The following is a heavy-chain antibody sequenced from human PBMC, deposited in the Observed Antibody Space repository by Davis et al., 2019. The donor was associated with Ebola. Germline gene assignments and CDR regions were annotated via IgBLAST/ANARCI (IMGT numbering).Heavy chain of an antibody. CDR1: KFDDFSTYG. Sequence: PGGSLRLSCVASKFDDFSTYGMHWVRQAPGKGLEWVAVISYDGNKIYYADSVKGRFTISRDNSKNTVYLQMNSLRAEDTAVYSCVKDRALFAHNFWTGLDYWGQGTLVTVSS. CDR3: VKDRALFAHNFWTGLDY. J-gene: IGHJ4*02. V-gene: IGHV3-30*18. CDR2: ISYDGNKI. D-gene: IGHD3/OR15-3a*01.